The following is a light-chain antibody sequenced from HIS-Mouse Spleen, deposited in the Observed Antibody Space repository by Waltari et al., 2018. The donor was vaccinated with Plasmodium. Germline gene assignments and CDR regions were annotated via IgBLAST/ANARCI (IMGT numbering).Light chain of an antibody. V-gene: IGLV3-10*01. J-gene: IGLJ3*02. Sequence: SYELTQPPSVSVSPGQPARITCSGDALPKTYAYWFQQKSGQAPVRVIYEDSKRPSGIPERFSGSRSGTRATLTISGAQVEYEADYYCYSTDSSCNHRLFGGWTKLTVL. CDR1: ALPKTY. CDR2: EDS. CDR3: YSTDSSCNHRL.